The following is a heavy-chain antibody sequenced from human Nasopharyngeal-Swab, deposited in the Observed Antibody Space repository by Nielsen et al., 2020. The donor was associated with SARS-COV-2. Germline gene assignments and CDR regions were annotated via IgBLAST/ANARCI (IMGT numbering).Heavy chain of an antibody. J-gene: IGHJ6*02. D-gene: IGHD3-9*01. CDR2: ISGSGGST. Sequence: GESLKISCAASGFTFSSYAMSWVRQAPGKGLEWVSAISGSGGSTYYADSVKGRFTISRDNSKNTLYLQMNSLRAEDTAVYYCAKAPAAYYDILIGYYYYGMDVWGQGTTVTVPS. CDR1: GFTFSSYA. V-gene: IGHV3-23*01. CDR3: AKAPAAYYDILIGYYYYGMDV.